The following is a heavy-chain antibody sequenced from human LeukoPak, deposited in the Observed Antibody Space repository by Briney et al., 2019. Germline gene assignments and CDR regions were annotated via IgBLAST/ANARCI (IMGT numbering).Heavy chain of an antibody. Sequence: ASVKVSCKASGGTFSSYAISWVRQAPGQGLEWMGGIIPIFGTANYAQKFQGRVTITTDESTSTAYMELSSLRSQNTAVYYCARARPNYYDSSCYYYWGQGTLVSVSS. J-gene: IGHJ4*02. CDR3: ARARPNYYDSSCYYY. D-gene: IGHD3-22*01. CDR2: IIPIFGTA. CDR1: GGTFSSYA. V-gene: IGHV1-69*05.